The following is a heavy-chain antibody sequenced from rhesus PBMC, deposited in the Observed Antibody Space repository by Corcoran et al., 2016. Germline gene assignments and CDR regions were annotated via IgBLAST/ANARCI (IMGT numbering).Heavy chain of an antibody. Sequence: EVQLVESGGGLAKPGGSLRLSCAASGFTFSSYWMNWVRQTQGKGLEWISASNSGGGSPYYDDSVKGRFTISRDNSKNTLSLQMNSLRAEDTAVYYCAKDKEPGTVSFDYWGQGVLVTVSS. D-gene: IGHD5-24*01. J-gene: IGHJ4*01. CDR2: SNSGGGSP. CDR3: AKDKEPGTVSFDY. V-gene: IGHV3S42*01. CDR1: GFTFSSYW.